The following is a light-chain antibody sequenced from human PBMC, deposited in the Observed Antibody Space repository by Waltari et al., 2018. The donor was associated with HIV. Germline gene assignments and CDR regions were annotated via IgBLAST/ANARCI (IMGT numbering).Light chain of an antibody. CDR1: SSDVGGYNY. CDR3: SSYTSAYV. Sequence: QSALTQPASVSGSPGQSITISCTGTSSDVGGYNYVSWYQQHPGKAPKLMIYDVSNRPSGVSNRFPGSKSGNTASLTISGLQAEDEADYYCSSYTSAYVFGTGTKVTV. CDR2: DVS. J-gene: IGLJ1*01. V-gene: IGLV2-14*01.